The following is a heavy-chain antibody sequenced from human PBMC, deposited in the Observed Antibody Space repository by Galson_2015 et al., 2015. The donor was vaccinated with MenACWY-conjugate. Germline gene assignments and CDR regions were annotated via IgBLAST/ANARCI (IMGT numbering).Heavy chain of an antibody. J-gene: IGHJ4*02. CDR2: IYAGGST. CDR1: GFTVSTNY. V-gene: IGHV3-66*01. Sequence: SLRLSCAASGFTVSTNYMSWFCQAPGKGLEWVSLIYAGGSTYYTESVKGRFTISRDNSKNTLSLQMNSLRAEDTAVYYCTRDSGGGGANWGQGTLVTVSS. D-gene: IGHD3-10*01. CDR3: TRDSGGGGAN.